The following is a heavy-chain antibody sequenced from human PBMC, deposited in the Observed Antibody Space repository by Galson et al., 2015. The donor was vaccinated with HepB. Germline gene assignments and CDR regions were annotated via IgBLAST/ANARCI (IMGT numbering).Heavy chain of an antibody. J-gene: IGHJ4*02. CDR2: ISSSSSYI. Sequence: SLRLSCAASGFTFSSYSVNWVRQAPGKGLEWVASISSSSSYIYYADSAKGRCTISIDNAKNSQYLQMNSLRAEDTAVYYCARDLHSLLPLYFDFWGQGTLVTVSS. CDR3: ARDLHSLLPLYFDF. V-gene: IGHV3-21*01. CDR1: GFTFSSYS. D-gene: IGHD2-15*01.